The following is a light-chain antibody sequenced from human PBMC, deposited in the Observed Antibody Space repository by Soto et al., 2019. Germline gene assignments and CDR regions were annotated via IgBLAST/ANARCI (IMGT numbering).Light chain of an antibody. J-gene: IGKJ1*01. Sequence: DIQMTQSPSSLSASVGDRVTITCRASQAIRNDLAWYQQKPGRAPKRLIYGSSSLQSGVTSRLSGSGSGTEFTLTISSLQPADFATYYCLQHNVFPRTFGQATKVDIK. CDR1: QAIRND. CDR3: LQHNVFPRT. V-gene: IGKV1-17*01. CDR2: GSS.